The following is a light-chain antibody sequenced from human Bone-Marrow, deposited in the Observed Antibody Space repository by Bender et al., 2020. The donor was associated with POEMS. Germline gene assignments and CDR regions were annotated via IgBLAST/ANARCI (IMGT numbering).Light chain of an antibody. CDR2: EVT. Sequence: QSALTQPHSVSGSPGQSVTISCTGTSSDVGGYNLVSWFQQHPGKAPKVMISEVTKRPSGVSNRFSGSKSGNTASLTISGLQAEDEADYYCCSYAGSSTYVFGTGTKVTVL. CDR1: SSDVGGYNL. V-gene: IGLV2-23*02. CDR3: CSYAGSSTYV. J-gene: IGLJ1*01.